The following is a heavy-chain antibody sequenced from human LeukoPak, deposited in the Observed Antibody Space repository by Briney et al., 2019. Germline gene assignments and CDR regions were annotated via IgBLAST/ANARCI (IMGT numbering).Heavy chain of an antibody. V-gene: IGHV3-23*01. J-gene: IGHJ4*02. Sequence: TGGSLRLSCAASGFSFSSYARSWVRQAPGKGLEWVSAISGSVGSTYYADSVKGRFTISRDNYKNPLYLQMNSLRAEDTAVYYCVKIPEGPDDYWGQGTLVTVSS. CDR1: GFSFSSYA. CDR3: VKIPEGPDDY. D-gene: IGHD1-14*01. CDR2: ISGSVGST.